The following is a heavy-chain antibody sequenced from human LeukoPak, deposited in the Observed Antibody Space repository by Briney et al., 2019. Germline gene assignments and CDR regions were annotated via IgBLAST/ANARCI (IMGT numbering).Heavy chain of an antibody. Sequence: SDTLSLTCTVSGGSISSHYWSWIRQPPGRGLEWIGYVYRSGMTNYNPSLMRRVIMSLDTSRNHFSLKLSSVTAEDTAVYYCARGAVSGDCTDGSCYHFDIWGQGTMVIVSS. V-gene: IGHV4-59*11. D-gene: IGHD2-15*01. CDR1: GGSISSHY. CDR3: ARGAVSGDCTDGSCYHFDI. J-gene: IGHJ3*02. CDR2: VYRSGMT.